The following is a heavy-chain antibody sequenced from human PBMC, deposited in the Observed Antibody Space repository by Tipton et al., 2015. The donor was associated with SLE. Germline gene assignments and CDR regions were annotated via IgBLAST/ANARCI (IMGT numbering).Heavy chain of an antibody. CDR2: ISYRGNT. Sequence: LRLSCAASGFTFDDYGMTWVRQAPGKGLEWIAYISYRGNTDYNPSLKSRVTISVDTSKNQFSLKLSSVTAADTAVYYCARGYGDYSNWFDPWGQGTLVTVSS. D-gene: IGHD4-17*01. CDR3: ARGYGDYSNWFDP. J-gene: IGHJ5*02. CDR1: GFTFDDYG. V-gene: IGHV4-59*01.